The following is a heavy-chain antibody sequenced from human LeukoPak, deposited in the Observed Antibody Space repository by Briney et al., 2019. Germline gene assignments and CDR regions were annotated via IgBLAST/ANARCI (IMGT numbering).Heavy chain of an antibody. D-gene: IGHD3-10*01. CDR2: IIPIFGTA. CDR1: GGTFSSYA. Sequence: SVRVSCKASGGTFSSYAISWVRQAPGQGLEWMGRIIPIFGTANYAQKFQGRVTITTDESTSTAYMELSSLRSEDTAVYYCASGGSGSYYNEPVDYWGQGTLVTVSS. CDR3: ASGGSGSYYNEPVDY. J-gene: IGHJ4*02. V-gene: IGHV1-69*05.